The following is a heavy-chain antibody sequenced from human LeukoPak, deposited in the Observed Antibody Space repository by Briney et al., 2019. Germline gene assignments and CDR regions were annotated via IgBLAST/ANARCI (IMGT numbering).Heavy chain of an antibody. Sequence: GGSLRLSCAASGFTFSSYAMSWVRQAPGKGLEWVSAISGSGGDTYYADPVKGRFTISRDNSKKTLYLQMDSLRAEDTAVYFCAKAYGSGSPVDYWGQGTLVTVSS. CDR3: AKAYGSGSPVDY. CDR2: ISGSGGDT. CDR1: GFTFSSYA. J-gene: IGHJ4*02. D-gene: IGHD3-10*01. V-gene: IGHV3-23*01.